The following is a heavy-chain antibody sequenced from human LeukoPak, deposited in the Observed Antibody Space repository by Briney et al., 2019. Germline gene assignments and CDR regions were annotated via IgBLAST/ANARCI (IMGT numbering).Heavy chain of an antibody. D-gene: IGHD3-3*01. CDR2: INPNSGGT. J-gene: IGHJ5*02. Sequence: ASVKVSCKASGYTFTGYYMHWVRQAPRQGLEWMGWINPNSGGTNYAQRFQGRVTMTRDTSINTAYMELSRLRSDDTAVYYCASGVVTHPHGGSWGQGTLVTVSS. V-gene: IGHV1-2*02. CDR3: ASGVVTHPHGGS. CDR1: GYTFTGYY.